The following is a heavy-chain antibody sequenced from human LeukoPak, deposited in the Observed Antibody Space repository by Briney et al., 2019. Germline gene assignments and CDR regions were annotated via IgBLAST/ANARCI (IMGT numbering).Heavy chain of an antibody. D-gene: IGHD3-10*01. CDR3: ARDIGVITRDLNWFDP. CDR1: GFTFNDYA. V-gene: IGHV3-9*01. J-gene: IGHJ5*02. CDR2: IGWNSGSI. Sequence: GGSLRLSCAASGFTFNDYAMHWVRQAPGKGLEWVSGIGWNSGSIGYADSVKGRSTISRDNAKNSLYLQMNSLRAEDTAVYYCARDIGVITRDLNWFDPWGQGTLVTVSS.